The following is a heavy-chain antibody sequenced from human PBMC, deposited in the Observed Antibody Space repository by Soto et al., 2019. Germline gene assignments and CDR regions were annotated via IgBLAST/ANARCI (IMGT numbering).Heavy chain of an antibody. D-gene: IGHD3-22*01. J-gene: IGHJ6*02. CDR1: GGSIRSYY. V-gene: IGHV4-59*01. CDR3: ASSGYDYSHSSDPGRYYGMDV. CDR2: IYYSGST. Sequence: SETLSLTCTVSGGSIRSYYWGWIRQPPGKGLEWIGYIYYSGSTKYNPSLKSRVTVSIDTSKNQFSLKLSSVTAADTAVYYCASSGYDYSHSSDPGRYYGMDVWGQGTTVTVSS.